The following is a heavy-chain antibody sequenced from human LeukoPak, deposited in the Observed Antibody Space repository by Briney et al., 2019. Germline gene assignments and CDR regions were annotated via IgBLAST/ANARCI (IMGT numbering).Heavy chain of an antibody. V-gene: IGHV4-39*01. D-gene: IGHD2-15*01. CDR3: ARKDCSGGSCYPAAFDY. CDR1: DKSISTNSYH. J-gene: IGHJ4*02. Sequence: PSETQSLTCTVSDKSISTNSYHWGWIRQPPGRGLEWIGRIYSGGSTYYSPSLKSRVTISVDTSKNKFSLKLSSVTAADTSVYYCARKDCSGGSCYPAAFDYWGQGTLVTVSS. CDR2: IYSGGST.